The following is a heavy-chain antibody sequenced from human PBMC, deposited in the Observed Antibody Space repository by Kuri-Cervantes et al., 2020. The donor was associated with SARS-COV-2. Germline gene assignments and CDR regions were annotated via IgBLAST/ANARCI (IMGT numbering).Heavy chain of an antibody. D-gene: IGHD5-18*01. J-gene: IGHJ4*02. CDR1: TRSFSGHS. Sequence: GSLRLSCAVYTRSFSGHSWSWIRQSPGKGLEWIGEIHYRGSTNYNPSLESRVSISLDTSKNQFSLKLSSVTAADTAVYYCARDLGGYGFDYWGQGTLVTVSS. CDR2: IHYRGST. V-gene: IGHV4-34*01. CDR3: ARDLGGYGFDY.